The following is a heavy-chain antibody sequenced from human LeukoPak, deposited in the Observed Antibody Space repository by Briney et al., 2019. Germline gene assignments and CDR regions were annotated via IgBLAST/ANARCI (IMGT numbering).Heavy chain of an antibody. CDR3: ARSTTGNWFDP. CDR2: IYQSGST. Sequence: SETLSLTCAISGYSISSGYYWGWIRQPPGKGLEWIGSIYQSGSTYYNPSLKSRVTISVATSKTQFSLKLSSVTAADTAVYCCARSTTGNWFDPWGQGTLVTVSS. CDR1: GYSISSGYY. D-gene: IGHD4-17*01. V-gene: IGHV4-38-2*01. J-gene: IGHJ5*02.